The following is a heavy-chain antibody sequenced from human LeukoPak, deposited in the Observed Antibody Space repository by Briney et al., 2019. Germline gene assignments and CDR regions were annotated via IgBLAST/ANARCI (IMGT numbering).Heavy chain of an antibody. CDR2: IKNDGSER. D-gene: IGHD3-3*01. V-gene: IGHV3-7*01. Sequence: GGSLRLSCAASGFTFSDYWMHWVRQAPGKGLEWVASIKNDGSERYYVDSVRGRYTISRDNTKNSLFLQMSSLRAEDTAVYYCATDRGWRTSGYYLYYFEYWGQGTLVTFSS. CDR1: GFTFSDYW. CDR3: ATDRGWRTSGYYLYYFEY. J-gene: IGHJ4*02.